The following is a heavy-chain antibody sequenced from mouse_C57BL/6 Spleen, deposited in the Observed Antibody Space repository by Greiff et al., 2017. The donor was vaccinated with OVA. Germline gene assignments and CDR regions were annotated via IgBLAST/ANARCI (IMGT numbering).Heavy chain of an antibody. V-gene: IGHV1-15*01. Sequence: QVQLKESGAELVRPGASVTLSCKASGYTFTDYEMHWVKQTPVHGLEWIGAIDPETGGTAYNQKFKGKAILTADKSSSTAYMELRSLTSEDSAVYYCTRGIYDGYPGTSMDYWGQGTSVTVSS. CDR1: GYTFTDYE. J-gene: IGHJ4*01. CDR3: TRGIYDGYPGTSMDY. CDR2: IDPETGGT. D-gene: IGHD2-3*01.